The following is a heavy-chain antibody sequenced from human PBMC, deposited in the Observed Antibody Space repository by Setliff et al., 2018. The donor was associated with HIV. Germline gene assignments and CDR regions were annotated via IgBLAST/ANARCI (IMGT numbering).Heavy chain of an antibody. D-gene: IGHD1-7*01. J-gene: IGHJ4*02. CDR1: GFTFCNYA. CDR2: ISGNGGGR. CDR3: ARSTYGNYYHFDS. Sequence: LRLSCTASGFTFCNYAMTWVRQAPGKGLEWVSMISGNGGGRYYADSVKGRFTISSDNSRSTLYLDMNSLRVEDTAIFYCARSTYGNYYHFDSWGQGNLVTVSS. V-gene: IGHV3-23*01.